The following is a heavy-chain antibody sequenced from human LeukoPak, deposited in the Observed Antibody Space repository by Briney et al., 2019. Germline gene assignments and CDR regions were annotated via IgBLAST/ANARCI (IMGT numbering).Heavy chain of an antibody. CDR3: AKDQSDGYRSSFFDY. D-gene: IGHD6-6*01. J-gene: IGHJ4*02. CDR2: ISCSGGSN. Sequence: GSLRLSCAASGFTFSSYAMSWVRQAPGKGLEWVSTISCSGGSNYYAASVEGRFTLSKDNSQNTLYLQMNSLRAEDTAVYYCAKDQSDGYRSSFFDYWGQGNLVTVSS. V-gene: IGHV3-23*01. CDR1: GFTFSSYA.